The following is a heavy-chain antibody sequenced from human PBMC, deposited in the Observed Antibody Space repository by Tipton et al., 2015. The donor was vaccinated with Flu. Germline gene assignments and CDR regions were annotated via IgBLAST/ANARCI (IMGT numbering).Heavy chain of an antibody. CDR3: ARAVGLGYSEASYYYGMDV. CDR2: ISYGGHNQ. Sequence: SLRLSCAASGFTFGDYAMHWVRQTPGKGLEWVAVISYGGHNQYYADSVNGRFIVSRDNSKNTLYLDMNDLRGEDTAQYYCARAVGLGYSEASYYYGMDVWGQGTTVTVSS. J-gene: IGHJ6*02. D-gene: IGHD5-18*01. V-gene: IGHV3-30*03. CDR1: GFTFGDYA.